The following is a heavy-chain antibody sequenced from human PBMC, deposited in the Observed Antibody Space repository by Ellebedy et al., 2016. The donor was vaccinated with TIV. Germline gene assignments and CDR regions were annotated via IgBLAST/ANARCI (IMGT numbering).Heavy chain of an antibody. V-gene: IGHV1-18*01. CDR3: ARDRQLVTRTGKGPRAGVDV. CDR2: ISAYNGNT. J-gene: IGHJ6*02. D-gene: IGHD3-9*01. CDR1: GYTFTSYG. Sequence: AASVKVSCKASGYTFTSYGISWVRQAPGQGLEWMGWISAYNGNTNYAQKLQGRVTMTTDTSTSTAYMELRSLRSDDTAVYYCARDRQLVTRTGKGPRAGVDVWGQGTTVTVSS.